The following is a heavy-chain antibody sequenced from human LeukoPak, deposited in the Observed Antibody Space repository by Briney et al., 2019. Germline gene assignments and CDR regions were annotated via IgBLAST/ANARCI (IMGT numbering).Heavy chain of an antibody. J-gene: IGHJ5*02. CDR1: GGSFSGYY. V-gene: IGHV4-34*01. CDR3: ARDIPTFGVVSENP. Sequence: SETLSLTCAVYGGSFSGYYWSWIRQPPGKGLEWIGEINHSGSTNYNPSLKSRVTISVDTSKNQFSLKLSSVTAADTAVYYCARDIPTFGVVSENPWGQGTLVTVSS. CDR2: INHSGST. D-gene: IGHD3-3*01.